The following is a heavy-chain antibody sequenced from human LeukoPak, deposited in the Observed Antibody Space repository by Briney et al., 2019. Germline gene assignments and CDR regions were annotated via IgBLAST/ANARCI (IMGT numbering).Heavy chain of an antibody. CDR3: ARSGDCSSTSCSGYMDV. Sequence: SGTLSLTCAAYGGSFSGYYWSWIRQPPGKGLDWIGEINHSGSTNYNPSLKSRVTISVDTSKNQFSLKLSSVTAADTAVYYCARSGDCSSTSCSGYMDVWGKGTTVTVSS. CDR1: GGSFSGYY. CDR2: INHSGST. D-gene: IGHD2-2*01. V-gene: IGHV4-34*01. J-gene: IGHJ6*03.